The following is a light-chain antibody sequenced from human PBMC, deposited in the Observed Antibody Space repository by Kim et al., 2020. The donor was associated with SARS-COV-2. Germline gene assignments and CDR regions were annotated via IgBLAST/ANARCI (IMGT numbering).Light chain of an antibody. CDR2: AAS. Sequence: ASVRVRVTITCRASQSIGCYLSWFQQRPGKAPKVLIYAASRLESGVPSRFSGSGSGTDFTLTISSLQPEDFATFFCQQSYGTPWTFGQGTKVDIK. J-gene: IGKJ1*01. CDR1: QSIGCY. CDR3: QQSYGTPWT. V-gene: IGKV1-39*01.